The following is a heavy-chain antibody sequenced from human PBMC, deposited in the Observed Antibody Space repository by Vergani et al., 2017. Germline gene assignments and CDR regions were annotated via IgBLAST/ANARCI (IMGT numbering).Heavy chain of an antibody. D-gene: IGHD3-9*01. CDR2: INPSGGHT. Sequence: QVQVVQSGAEGKKSGASVKVSCKTSGYTFSNYYMHWVRQAPGQGLEWMGIINPSGGHTNYAQKFQGRGTMTRDTSTSTVYMELSSLRSEDTAIYYCARGDYGILTGYRYWGQGTLVTVSA. CDR3: ARGDYGILTGYRY. J-gene: IGHJ4*02. CDR1: GYTFSNYY. V-gene: IGHV1-46*03.